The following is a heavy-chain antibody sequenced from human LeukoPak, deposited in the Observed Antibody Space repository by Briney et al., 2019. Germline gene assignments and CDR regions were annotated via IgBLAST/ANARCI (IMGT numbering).Heavy chain of an antibody. CDR2: ILYSGTT. Sequence: SETLSLTCTVPGGSISSYYWSWIRQPPGKGPEWSGYILYSGTTNSNPSLKSRVTISVDTSKNQISLKLSSVTAADTAVYYCARMGGYRGYATHWGQGTLVTVSS. V-gene: IGHV4-59*08. CDR1: GGSISSYY. D-gene: IGHD5-12*01. CDR3: ARMGGYRGYATH. J-gene: IGHJ4*02.